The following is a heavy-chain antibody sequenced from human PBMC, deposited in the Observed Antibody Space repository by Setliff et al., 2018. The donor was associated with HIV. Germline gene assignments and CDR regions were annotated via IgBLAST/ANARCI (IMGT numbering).Heavy chain of an antibody. V-gene: IGHV3-9*01. CDR1: GFTFDDYA. CDR2: INWNSGTI. D-gene: IGHD3-10*01. CDR3: VKDYVVRGGKWDAFHI. Sequence: GGSLRLSCAASGFTFDDYAMHWGRQAPGKGLEWVSGINWNSGTIAYADFVKGRFTISRDNAKNSLYLQMNSLRLEDTALYHCVKDYVVRGGKWDAFHIWGQGTVVTVSS. J-gene: IGHJ3*02.